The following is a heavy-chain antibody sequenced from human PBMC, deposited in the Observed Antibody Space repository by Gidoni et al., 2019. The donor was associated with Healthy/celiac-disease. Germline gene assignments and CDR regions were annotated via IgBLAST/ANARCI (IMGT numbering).Heavy chain of an antibody. Sequence: QVQLVESGGGVVQPGRSLRLSCAASGFTFSSYARHWVRQAPGKGLEWVAVISYDGSNKYYADSVKGRFTISRDNSKNTLYLQMNSLRAEDTAVYYCARDRFTMVRGVIPGDYWGQGTLVTVSS. D-gene: IGHD3-10*01. CDR1: GFTFSSYA. V-gene: IGHV3-30-3*01. CDR2: ISYDGSNK. CDR3: ARDRFTMVRGVIPGDY. J-gene: IGHJ4*02.